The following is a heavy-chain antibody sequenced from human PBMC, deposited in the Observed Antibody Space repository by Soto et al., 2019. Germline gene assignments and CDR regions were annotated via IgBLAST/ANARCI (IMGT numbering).Heavy chain of an antibody. CDR3: ARAGVETRRPGNPYSHYDMDV. CDR1: GFTFSDYY. CDR2: TRSEPMSYTT. V-gene: IGHV3-72*01. J-gene: IGHJ6*02. Sequence: EVQLVESGGGLVQPGGSLRLSCAVSGFTFSDYYMDWVRQAPGKGLEWVGRTRSEPMSYTTEYAASVGGRFFISRDNSKNLLYLQMNSLKTEDTAVYYCARAGVETRRPGNPYSHYDMDVWGQGTTVTVSS. D-gene: IGHD3-10*01.